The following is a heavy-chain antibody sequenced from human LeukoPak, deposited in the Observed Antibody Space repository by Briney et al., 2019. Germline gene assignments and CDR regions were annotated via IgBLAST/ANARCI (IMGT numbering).Heavy chain of an antibody. D-gene: IGHD6-13*01. V-gene: IGHV3-53*01. CDR1: GLTAGTNT. Sequence: GGPLKPSCAAPGLTAGTNTRSCVRQAPGKGLNWVSIIYSGGSTSYADSVKGRFTISRDNSKNTLYLQMNSLRAEDTAVYYCAKGDSSSWTIDYWGQGTLVTVSS. J-gene: IGHJ4*02. CDR2: IYSGGST. CDR3: AKGDSSSWTIDY.